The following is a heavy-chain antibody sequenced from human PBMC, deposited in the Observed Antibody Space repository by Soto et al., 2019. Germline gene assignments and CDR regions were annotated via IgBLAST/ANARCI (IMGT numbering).Heavy chain of an antibody. CDR3: ARGDEGWLYYFDH. D-gene: IGHD6-19*01. V-gene: IGHV4-61*01. CDR1: GGSVSSGSYY. J-gene: IGHJ4*02. Sequence: QVQLQESGPGLVKPSETLSLTCTVSGGSVSSGSYYWSWIRQPPGKGLEWIGYIYYSGSTNYNPSLKSRVTISVDTSKNQFSLKLSSVSAADTAVYYCARGDEGWLYYFDHWGQGTLVTVSS. CDR2: IYYSGST.